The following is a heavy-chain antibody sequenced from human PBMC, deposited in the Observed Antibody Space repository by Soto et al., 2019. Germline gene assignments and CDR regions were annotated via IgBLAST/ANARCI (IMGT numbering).Heavy chain of an antibody. Sequence: ASVKVSCKASGYTVTDYYIHWVRQAPGQGLEWMGWIDPRSGATIYAQKFQDRVTMTRDTSISTAYMDLSRPRSDDTAVYYCARDDNWFDPCGQGTLVTVSS. J-gene: IGHJ5*02. CDR2: IDPRSGAT. V-gene: IGHV1-2*02. CDR1: GYTVTDYY. CDR3: ARDDNWFDP.